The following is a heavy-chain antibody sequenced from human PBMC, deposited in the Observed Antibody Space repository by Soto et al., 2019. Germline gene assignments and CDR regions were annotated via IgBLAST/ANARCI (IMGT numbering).Heavy chain of an antibody. J-gene: IGHJ4*02. CDR2: IYYTGST. Sequence: QLQLQESGPGLVRPSETLSLTCTVSGGSISSTSHYWGWVRQPPGKGLEWIGSIYYTGSTYFRPSLRSRVTISVDTSTNQFSLKLNSVTAADTAVYFCARLDGYGGLLDYWGQGTLVTVSS. CDR1: GGSISSTSHY. CDR3: ARLDGYGGLLDY. V-gene: IGHV4-39*01. D-gene: IGHD2-21*01.